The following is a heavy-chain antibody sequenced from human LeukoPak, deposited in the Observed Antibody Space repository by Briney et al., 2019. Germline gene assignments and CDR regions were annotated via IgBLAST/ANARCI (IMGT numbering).Heavy chain of an antibody. CDR3: ARTSSVLYGFDY. CDR1: GYMFTRYN. D-gene: IGHD5/OR15-5a*01. CDR2: FNPSGDST. V-gene: IGHV1-46*01. J-gene: IGHJ4*02. Sequence: ASVKVSCTASGYMFTRYNIHWVRQAPGQGLEWLGIFNPSGDSTSYAQTFQGRVTMTRDTSTSTVYMELSSLRSEDTAVYYCARTSSVLYGFDYWGQGTLVIVSS.